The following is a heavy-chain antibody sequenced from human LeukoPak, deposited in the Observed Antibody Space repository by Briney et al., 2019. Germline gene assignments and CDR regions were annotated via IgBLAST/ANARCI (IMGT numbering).Heavy chain of an antibody. V-gene: IGHV7-4-1*02. J-gene: IGHJ6*02. CDR2: INTNTGNP. CDR3: ARVYYDFWSGYYYYYYGMDV. Sequence: ASVKVSCKASGYTFTSYAMNWVRQAPGQGLEWMGWINTNTGNPTYAQGFTGRFVFSLDTSVSTAYLQISSLKAEDTAVYYCARVYYDFWSGYYYYYYGMDVWGQGTTVTVSS. CDR1: GYTFTSYA. D-gene: IGHD3-3*01.